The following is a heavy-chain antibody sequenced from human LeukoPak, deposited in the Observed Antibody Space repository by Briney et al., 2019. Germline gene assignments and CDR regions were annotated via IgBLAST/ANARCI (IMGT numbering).Heavy chain of an antibody. V-gene: IGHV1-2*02. CDR1: GYTFTGYY. CDR3: ARGITGFPVDY. J-gene: IGHJ4*02. D-gene: IGHD1-20*01. Sequence: GASVTVSCKASGYTFTGYYMHWVRQAPGQGLEWMGWINPNSGGTHSARKFQGRVTMTRDTSISTAYMDLSRLRSDDTAVYYCARGITGFPVDYWGQGTLVTVSS. CDR2: INPNSGGT.